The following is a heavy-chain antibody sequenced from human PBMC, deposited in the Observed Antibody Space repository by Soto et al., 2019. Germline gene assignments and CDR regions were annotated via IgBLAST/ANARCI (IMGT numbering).Heavy chain of an antibody. Sequence: ASVKVSCKASGYTFTSYGISWVRQAPGQGLEWVGWISAYNGNTDYAQKLQGRVTMTTDTSASTAYMELRSLRSDDTAVYYCARNHRINYDFWGGTENLEYWGQGSLVTVSS. CDR1: GYTFTSYG. J-gene: IGHJ4*02. CDR3: ARNHRINYDFWGGTENLEY. CDR2: ISAYNGNT. D-gene: IGHD3-3*01. V-gene: IGHV1-18*01.